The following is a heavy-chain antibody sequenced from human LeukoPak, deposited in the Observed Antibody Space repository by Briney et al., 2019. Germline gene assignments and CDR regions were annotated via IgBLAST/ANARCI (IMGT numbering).Heavy chain of an antibody. D-gene: IGHD2-15*01. Sequence: PSETLSLTCTVSGDSISNYYWSWMRQSPGKGLEWVGYIYYSGSTNYNPSLKSRVTTSVDTSKNQFSLKLSSVTAADTAVYYCARETCSGGSCFQFDFWGQGTLVTVSS. V-gene: IGHV4-59*01. CDR3: ARETCSGGSCFQFDF. CDR2: IYYSGST. J-gene: IGHJ4*02. CDR1: GDSISNYY.